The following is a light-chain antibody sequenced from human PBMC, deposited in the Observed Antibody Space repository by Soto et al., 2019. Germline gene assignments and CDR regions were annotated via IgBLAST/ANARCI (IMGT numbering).Light chain of an antibody. V-gene: IGKV2-40*01. CDR1: QSLLHITGETF. J-gene: IGKJ4*01. Sequence: DVVITQTPLSLSVAPVQPASISCKSSQSLLHITGETFLLWYLQKPGQSPQLLIYTVSYRASGVPDRFSGSGSGTDFTLKISRVEAEDVGVYYCMQRIEFPLTFGGGAKVDI. CDR2: TVS. CDR3: MQRIEFPLT.